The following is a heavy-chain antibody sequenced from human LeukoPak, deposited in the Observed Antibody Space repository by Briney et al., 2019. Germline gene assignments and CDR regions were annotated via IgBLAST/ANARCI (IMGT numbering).Heavy chain of an antibody. V-gene: IGHV4-31*03. Sequence: PSQTLSLTCTVSGGSISSGGYYWSWIRQHPGKGLEWIGYIYYSVSTYYNPSLKSRVTISVDTSKNQFSLKLSSVTAADTAVYYCARAIDDSSGYYSDYWGQGTLVTVSS. CDR2: IYYSVST. D-gene: IGHD3-22*01. J-gene: IGHJ4*02. CDR1: GGSISSGGYY. CDR3: ARAIDDSSGYYSDY.